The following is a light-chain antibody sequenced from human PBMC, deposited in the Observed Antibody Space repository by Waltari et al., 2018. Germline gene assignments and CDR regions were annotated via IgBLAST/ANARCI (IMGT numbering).Light chain of an antibody. CDR1: QNIGRW. CDR3: QQYNSYGRT. J-gene: IGKJ1*01. V-gene: IGKV1-5*03. CDR2: EAS. Sequence: DIQMTQSPSTLSASVGDRVTITCRAGQNIGRWLAWYQQKPGKAPVLLIYEASSLESGVPSRFSGSRSGTEFTLTISSLQPEDFATYYCQQYNSYGRTFGQGTKVEIK.